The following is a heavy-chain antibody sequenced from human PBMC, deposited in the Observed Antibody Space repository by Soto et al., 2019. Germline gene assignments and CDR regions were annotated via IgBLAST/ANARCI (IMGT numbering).Heavy chain of an antibody. Sequence: SAETLSLTCAVSGGSISSSTYYWVWIRHPPGKGLEWIGSIYYSGNTYYNPSLKSRVTISVDTSKNQFSLRLSSVTAADTAVYYCARPGEVGLNLDAFDIWGQGTMVTVSS. D-gene: IGHD3-16*01. V-gene: IGHV4-39*01. J-gene: IGHJ3*02. CDR3: ARPGEVGLNLDAFDI. CDR2: IYYSGNT. CDR1: GGSISSSTYY.